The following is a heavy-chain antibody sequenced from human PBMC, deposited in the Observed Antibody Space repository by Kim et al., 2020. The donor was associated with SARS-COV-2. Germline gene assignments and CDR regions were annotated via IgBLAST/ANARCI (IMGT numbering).Heavy chain of an antibody. V-gene: IGHV6-1*01. D-gene: IGHD1-1*01. Sequence: SQTLSLTCAISGDSVSSNSAAWNWIRQSPSRGLEWLGRTYYRSKWYNDYAGSVKSRITINPDTSKNQFSLQLNSVTPEDTAVYYCARDIRNWNDGWDGMDVWGQGTTVTVSS. CDR3: ARDIRNWNDGWDGMDV. CDR2: TYYRSKWYN. CDR1: GDSVSSNSAA. J-gene: IGHJ6*02.